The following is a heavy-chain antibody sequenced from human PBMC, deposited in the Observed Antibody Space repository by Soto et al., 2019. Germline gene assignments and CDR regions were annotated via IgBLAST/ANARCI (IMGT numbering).Heavy chain of an antibody. Sequence: PSETLSLTCTVSGGSISSSSYYWGWIRQPPGKGLEWIGSIYYSGRTYYNPSLKSRVTISVDTSKNQFSLKLSSVTAADTAVYYCASQNTPYHYYGMDVWGKGTRVTVSS. CDR1: GGSISSSSYY. CDR3: ASQNTPYHYYGMDV. J-gene: IGHJ6*04. V-gene: IGHV4-39*01. CDR2: IYYSGRT.